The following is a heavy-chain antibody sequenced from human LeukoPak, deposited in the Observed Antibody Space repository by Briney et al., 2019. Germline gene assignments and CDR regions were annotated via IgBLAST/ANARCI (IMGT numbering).Heavy chain of an antibody. CDR3: AKGRHRPEYFQH. CDR2: ISGSGGST. Sequence: GGSLRLSCAASGFIFSSYAMSWVRQAPGKGLEWVSAISGSGGSTYYADSVKGRFTISRDNSKNTLYLQMNSLRAEDTAVYYCAKGRHRPEYFQHWGQGTLVTVSS. V-gene: IGHV3-23*01. J-gene: IGHJ1*01. CDR1: GFIFSSYA.